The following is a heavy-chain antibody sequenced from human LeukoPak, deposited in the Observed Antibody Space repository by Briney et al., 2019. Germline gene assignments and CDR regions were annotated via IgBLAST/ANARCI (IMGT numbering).Heavy chain of an antibody. CDR3: ARRGYSYGYRNWFDP. D-gene: IGHD5-18*01. CDR2: LIPIFGTA. CDR1: GGTFSSYA. V-gene: IGHV1-69*05. J-gene: IGHJ5*02. Sequence: SVKVSCKASGGTFSSYAISWVRQAPGQGLEWMGGLIPIFGTANYAQKFQGRVTITTDESTSTAYMELSSLRSEDTAVYYCARRGYSYGYRNWFDPWGQGTLVTVSS.